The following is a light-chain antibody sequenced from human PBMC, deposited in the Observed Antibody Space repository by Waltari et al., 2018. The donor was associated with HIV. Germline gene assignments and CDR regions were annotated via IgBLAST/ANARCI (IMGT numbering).Light chain of an antibody. J-gene: IGLJ2*01. V-gene: IGLV2-14*03. CDR1: SSDVGVYNF. CDR2: NVS. CDR3: SSYTSSGPRYVL. Sequence: SALTQPASVSGSPGQSITISCSGTSSDVGVYNFFSWSQKHPGKAPKLIIYNVSSRPSGVAIRFSGSRSANTASLTISGLQVEDEADYFCSSYTSSGPRYVLFGGGTRLTVL.